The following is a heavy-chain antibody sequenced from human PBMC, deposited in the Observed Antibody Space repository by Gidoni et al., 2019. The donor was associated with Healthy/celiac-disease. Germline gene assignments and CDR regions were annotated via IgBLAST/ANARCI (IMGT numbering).Heavy chain of an antibody. CDR1: GFTFSSYG. CDR3: AKSSYGSGRYFDY. Sequence: QVQLVESGGGVVQPGTSLRLSCAVSGFTFSSYGMHWVRQAPGKGLEWVAVISYDGSNKYYADSVKGRFTISRDNSKNTLYLQMNSLRPEDTAVYYCAKSSYGSGRYFDYWGQGTLVTVSS. V-gene: IGHV3-30*18. D-gene: IGHD3-10*01. CDR2: ISYDGSNK. J-gene: IGHJ4*02.